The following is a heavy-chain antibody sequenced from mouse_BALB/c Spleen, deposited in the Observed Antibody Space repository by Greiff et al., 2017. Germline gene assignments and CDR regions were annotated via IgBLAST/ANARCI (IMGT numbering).Heavy chain of an antibody. CDR1: GDSITSGY. D-gene: IGHD1-1*01. CDR2: ISYSGST. Sequence: EVKLMESGPSLVKPSQTLSLTCSVTGDSITSGYWNWIRKFPGNKLEYMGYISYSGSTYYNPSLKSRISITRDTSKNQYYLQLNSVTTEDTATYYCARRNGSRERAWFAYWGQGTLVTVSA. V-gene: IGHV3-8*02. J-gene: IGHJ3*01. CDR3: ARRNGSRERAWFAY.